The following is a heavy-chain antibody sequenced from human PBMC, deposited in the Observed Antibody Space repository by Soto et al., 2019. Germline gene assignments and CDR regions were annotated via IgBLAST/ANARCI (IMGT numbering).Heavy chain of an antibody. CDR2: IDPSDSYT. Sequence: GESLKISCKGSGYSFTTYWISWVRQMPGKGLECMGRIDPSDSYTDYSPSFQGHVIMSVDRSINTAYLQWSSLRAEDTAVYYCARVYGDYGGFFEYWGQGTQVTVSS. CDR3: ARVYGDYGGFFEY. J-gene: IGHJ4*02. D-gene: IGHD4-17*01. CDR1: GYSFTTYW. V-gene: IGHV5-10-1*01.